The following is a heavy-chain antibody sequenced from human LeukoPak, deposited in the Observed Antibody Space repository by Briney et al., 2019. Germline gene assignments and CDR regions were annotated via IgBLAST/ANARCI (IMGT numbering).Heavy chain of an antibody. V-gene: IGHV4-39*01. D-gene: IGHD5-18*01. Sequence: PSETLSLTCTVSGGSISSSFYYWGWIRQPPGKGLEWIGSIYHSGSTYYNPSLKSRVTISVDTSKNQFSLKLSSVTAADTAVYYCARGRGGYSYGLFYYYYGMDVWGQGTTVTVSS. J-gene: IGHJ6*02. CDR1: GGSISSSFYY. CDR3: ARGRGGYSYGLFYYYYGMDV. CDR2: IYHSGST.